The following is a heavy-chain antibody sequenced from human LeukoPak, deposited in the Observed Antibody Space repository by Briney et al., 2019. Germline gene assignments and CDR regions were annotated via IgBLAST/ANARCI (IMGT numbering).Heavy chain of an antibody. Sequence: SETLSLTCTVSGGSISSSSYYWGWIRQPPGKGLEWIGSIYYSGSTYYNPSLKSRVTISVDTSKNQFSLKLSSVTAADTAVYYCARETAARSKRFDPWGQGTLVTVSS. CDR2: IYYSGST. V-gene: IGHV4-39*07. CDR3: ARETAARSKRFDP. J-gene: IGHJ5*02. CDR1: GGSISSSSYY. D-gene: IGHD6-6*01.